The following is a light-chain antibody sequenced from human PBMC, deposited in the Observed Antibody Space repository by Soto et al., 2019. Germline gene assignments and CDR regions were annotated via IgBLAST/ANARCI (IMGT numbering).Light chain of an antibody. J-gene: IGKJ4*01. CDR1: QSVSTY. V-gene: IGKV3-11*01. Sequence: IVLTQSPATLSLSPWERATLSCRASQSVSTYLAWYQQKPGQAPRLLIYDASSRATGIPARFTGSGSGTDFTLTISSLEPEDFAVYYCQQRSNWPLTFGGGTKVDIK. CDR3: QQRSNWPLT. CDR2: DAS.